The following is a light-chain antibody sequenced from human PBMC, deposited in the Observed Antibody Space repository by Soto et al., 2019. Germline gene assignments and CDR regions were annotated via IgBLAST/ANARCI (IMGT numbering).Light chain of an antibody. CDR2: AAS. J-gene: IGKJ1*01. CDR3: QQSYRTPWT. CDR1: QSINTY. Sequence: DIQTTQSPPSLSASMGYRITITCRASQSINTYLNWYQQKPGNAPKLLIYAASSLQSGVPSRFSGNGSGTDFPLSISSLRPEDFETYYCQQSYRTPWTFGPGTMVDLK. V-gene: IGKV1-39*01.